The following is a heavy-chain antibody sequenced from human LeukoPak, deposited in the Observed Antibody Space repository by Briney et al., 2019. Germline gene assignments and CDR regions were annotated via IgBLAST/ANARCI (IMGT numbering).Heavy chain of an antibody. J-gene: IGHJ4*02. CDR3: AKETYYYDSRGYLFDY. V-gene: IGHV3-23*01. CDR1: GFTFSSYS. Sequence: GSLRLSCAASGFTFSSYSMGWVRQAPGKGLERVSSICGGGGSTGYADSVKGRFTNSRDNSENSLYLQVNSLRAGDTAVYYCAKETYYYDSRGYLFDYWGQGTLVTVSS. D-gene: IGHD3-22*01. CDR2: ICGGGGST.